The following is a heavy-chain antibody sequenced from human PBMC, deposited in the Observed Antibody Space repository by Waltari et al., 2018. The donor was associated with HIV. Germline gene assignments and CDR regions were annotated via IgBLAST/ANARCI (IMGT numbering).Heavy chain of an antibody. D-gene: IGHD3-22*01. V-gene: IGHV3-15*01. CDR1: GFTFSNAW. CDR2: IKRKTEGGTT. J-gene: IGHJ4*02. CDR3: TTLTHYYDSSGPERIDY. Sequence: EVQLVESGGGLVKPGGSLRLSCAASGFTFSNAWMSWVRQAPGNGLAGGGRIKRKTEGGTTESASPGKGRFTIARDDSKNTLYLQMNSLKTDDTAVYYCTTLTHYYDSSGPERIDYWGQGTLVTVSS.